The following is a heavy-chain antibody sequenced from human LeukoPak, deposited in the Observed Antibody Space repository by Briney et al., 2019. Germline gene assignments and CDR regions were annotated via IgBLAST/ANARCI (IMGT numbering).Heavy chain of an antibody. CDR3: AHRRTVTDFDY. J-gene: IGHJ4*02. D-gene: IGHD4-17*01. Sequence: SGPTLVNPTQTLTLTCSFSGFSLSTSGVGVGWIRQPPGKALEWLAHIHGNDDTWYTPSLMSRLTITKDTSKNQVVLTTTNMDPVDTATYYCAHRRTVTDFDYWGQGTLVTVSS. CDR1: GFSLSTSGVG. V-gene: IGHV2-5*01. CDR2: IHGNDDT.